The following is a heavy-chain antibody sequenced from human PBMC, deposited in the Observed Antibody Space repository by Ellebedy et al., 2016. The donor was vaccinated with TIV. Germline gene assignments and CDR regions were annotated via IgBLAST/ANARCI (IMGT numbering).Heavy chain of an antibody. CDR2: ISNTGSRT. V-gene: IGHV3-23*01. CDR3: AKGRGGGSDSSAPRYYFDS. J-gene: IGHJ4*02. D-gene: IGHD3-22*01. CDR1: GFSFNSYA. Sequence: PGGSLRLSCAASGFSFNSYAMSWVRQAPGKGLEWVSTISNTGSRTYYADSVEGRFIISRDNSKRTLFLQMNSLRAEDTAVDYCAKGRGGGSDSSAPRYYFDSWGLGTLVTVSS.